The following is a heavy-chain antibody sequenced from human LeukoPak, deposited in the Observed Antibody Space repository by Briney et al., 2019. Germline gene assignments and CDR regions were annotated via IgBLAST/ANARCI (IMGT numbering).Heavy chain of an antibody. CDR3: ARGGIAVAGTSPATNFDY. J-gene: IGHJ4*02. Sequence: SETLSLTCTVSGGSISSGDYYWSWIRQPPGKGLEWIGEINHSGSTNYNPSLKSRVTISVDTSKNQFSLKLSSVTAADTAVYYCARGGIAVAGTSPATNFDYWGQGTLVTVSS. V-gene: IGHV4-39*07. D-gene: IGHD6-19*01. CDR1: GGSISSGDYY. CDR2: INHSGST.